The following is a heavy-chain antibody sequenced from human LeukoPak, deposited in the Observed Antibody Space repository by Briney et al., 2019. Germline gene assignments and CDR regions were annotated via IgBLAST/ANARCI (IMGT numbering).Heavy chain of an antibody. CDR2: IDPNSGGT. Sequence: ASVKVSCKASGYTFTDYYMHWVRQAPGQGLEWMGWIDPNSGGTKYAQKFEGRVTMTRDTSISTVYMEVSRLRSDDTAVYYCAREESIGSYQFLHDYWGQGTLVTVSS. J-gene: IGHJ4*02. CDR1: GYTFTDYY. D-gene: IGHD1-26*01. CDR3: AREESIGSYQFLHDY. V-gene: IGHV1-2*02.